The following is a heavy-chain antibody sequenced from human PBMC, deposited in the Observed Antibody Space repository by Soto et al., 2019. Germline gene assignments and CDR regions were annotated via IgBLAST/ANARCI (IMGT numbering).Heavy chain of an antibody. CDR2: ISYDGSNK. CDR1: GFTFSSYG. J-gene: IGHJ4*02. D-gene: IGHD3-10*01. V-gene: IGHV3-30*18. CDR3: AKGSLLWFGETHFDY. Sequence: GGSLRLSCAASGFTFSSYGMHWVRQAPGKGLEWVAVISYDGSNKYYADSVKGRFTISRDNSKNTLYLQMNSLRAEDTAVYYCAKGSLLWFGETHFDYWGQGTLVTVSS.